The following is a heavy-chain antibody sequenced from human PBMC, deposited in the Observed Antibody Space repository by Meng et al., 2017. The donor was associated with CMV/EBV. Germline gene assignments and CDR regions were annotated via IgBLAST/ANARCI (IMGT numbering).Heavy chain of an antibody. CDR1: GFTFSSYG. Sequence: GGSLRLSCAASGFTFSSYGMHWVRQAPGKGLEWVAVIWYDGSNKYYADSVKGRFTISRDNSKNTLYLQMNSLRAEDTAVYYCAKTGAYCSSTGCLSGMDVWGQGTTVTVSS. CDR2: IWYDGSNK. V-gene: IGHV3-33*06. D-gene: IGHD2-2*01. CDR3: AKTGAYCSSTGCLSGMDV. J-gene: IGHJ6*02.